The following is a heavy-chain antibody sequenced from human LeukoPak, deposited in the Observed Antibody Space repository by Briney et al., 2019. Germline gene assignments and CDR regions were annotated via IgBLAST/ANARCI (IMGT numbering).Heavy chain of an antibody. CDR1: GFTFSSYS. Sequence: KPGWSLRLSCAASGFTFSSYSMNWVRQAPGKGLEWVSSISSSSSYIYYADSVKGRLTISRDNAKNSLYLKMNSLRAEDTAVYYCARSGGSSGYYYGFDYWGQGTLVTVSS. V-gene: IGHV3-21*01. J-gene: IGHJ4*02. CDR2: ISSSSSYI. CDR3: ARSGGSSGYYYGFDY. D-gene: IGHD3-22*01.